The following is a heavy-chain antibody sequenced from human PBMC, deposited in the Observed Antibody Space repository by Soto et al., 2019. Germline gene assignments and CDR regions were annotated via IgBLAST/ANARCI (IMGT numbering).Heavy chain of an antibody. J-gene: IGHJ3*02. CDR2: IIPIFGTA. D-gene: IGHD3-10*01. CDR3: AGTMVRGVRDAFDI. V-gene: IGHV1-69*01. Sequence: QVQLVQSGAEVKKPGSSVKVSCKASGGTFSSYAISWVRQAPGQGLEWMGGIIPIFGTANYAQKFQGRVTITADESTSTAYMELSILRSEDTAVYYCAGTMVRGVRDAFDIWGQGTMVTVSS. CDR1: GGTFSSYA.